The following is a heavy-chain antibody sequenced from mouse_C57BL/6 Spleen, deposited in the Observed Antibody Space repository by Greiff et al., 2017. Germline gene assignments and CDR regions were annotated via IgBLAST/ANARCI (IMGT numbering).Heavy chain of an antibody. CDR2: INPNNGGT. J-gene: IGHJ3*01. CDR1: GYTFTDYN. V-gene: IGHV1-22*01. CDR3: ARRDYDGASWFAY. Sequence: VQLQQSGPELVKPGASVKMSCKASGYTFTDYNMHWVKQSHGKSLEWIGYINPNNGGTSYNQKFKGKATLTVNKSSSTAYMELRSLTSEDSAVYYCARRDYDGASWFAYWGQGTLVTVSA. D-gene: IGHD2-4*01.